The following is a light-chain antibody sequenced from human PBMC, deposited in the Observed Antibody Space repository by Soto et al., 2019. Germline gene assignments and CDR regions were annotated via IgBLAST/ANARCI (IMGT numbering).Light chain of an antibody. V-gene: IGLV2-14*01. CDR3: SSYTSSSTLV. CDR2: DVS. J-gene: IGLJ2*01. CDR1: SSDVGGYNY. Sequence: QSALTQPASVSGSPGQSITISCTGTSSDVGGYNYVSWYQQHPGKAPKLMIYDVSNRPSGVSNRFSGSKSGNTASLTTSGLQADDEADYYCSSYTSSSTLVFGGGTKRTVL.